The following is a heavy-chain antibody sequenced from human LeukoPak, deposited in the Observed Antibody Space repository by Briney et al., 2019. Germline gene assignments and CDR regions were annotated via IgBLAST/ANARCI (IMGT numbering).Heavy chain of an antibody. CDR1: GFTFSNYA. Sequence: GGSLRLSCAPSGFTFSNYAMHWVRQAPGKGLEWLAYIRFDGSSTYYADFVKGRFTISRDNSKNTLYLQMNSLRAEDTAVYYCVKGRGAESYYYYYMDVWGKGTTVTVSS. V-gene: IGHV3-30*02. J-gene: IGHJ6*03. CDR2: IRFDGSST. CDR3: VKGRGAESYYYYYMDV. D-gene: IGHD1-26*01.